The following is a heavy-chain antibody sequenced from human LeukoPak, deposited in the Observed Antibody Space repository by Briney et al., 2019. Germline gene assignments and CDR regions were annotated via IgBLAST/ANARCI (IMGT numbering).Heavy chain of an antibody. CDR1: GVSISSYY. CDR2: IFYRGST. Sequence: PSETLSLTCTVSGVSISSYYWIWIRQPPGKGLEWMGYIFYRGSTHNNPSLKSRITISVDTSKNQFSLKLSSVTAADTAVDYCVRLGCSNRDPPHLWGRGTMVTVSS. D-gene: IGHD2-2*01. V-gene: IGHV4-59*01. J-gene: IGHJ5*02. CDR3: VRLGCSNRDPPHL.